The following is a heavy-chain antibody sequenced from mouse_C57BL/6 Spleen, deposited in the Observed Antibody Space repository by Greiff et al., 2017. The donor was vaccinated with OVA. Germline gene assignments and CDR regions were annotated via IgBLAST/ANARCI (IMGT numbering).Heavy chain of an antibody. Sequence: EVQLQQSGAELVRPGASVKLSCTASGFNIKDYYMHWVKQRPEQGLEWIGRIDPEDGDTQYAPKFQGKATMTADTSSNTAYLQLSSLTSEDTAVYYCTTVYYGSSSWGFAYWGQGTLVTVSA. CDR3: TTVYYGSSSWGFAY. D-gene: IGHD1-1*01. CDR1: GFNIKDYY. J-gene: IGHJ3*01. CDR2: IDPEDGDT. V-gene: IGHV14-1*01.